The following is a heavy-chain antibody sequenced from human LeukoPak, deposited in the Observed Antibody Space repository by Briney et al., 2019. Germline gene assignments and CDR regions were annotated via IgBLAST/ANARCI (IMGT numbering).Heavy chain of an antibody. Sequence: TGGSLRLSCAASGFTFSSYAMHWVRQAPGKGLEWVAVISYDGSNKYYADSVKGRFTISRDNSKNTLYLQMNSLRAEDTAVYYCARDMGSSSQLTPDYWGQGTLVTVSS. CDR1: GFTFSSYA. CDR2: ISYDGSNK. D-gene: IGHD6-6*01. V-gene: IGHV3-30-3*01. J-gene: IGHJ4*02. CDR3: ARDMGSSSQLTPDY.